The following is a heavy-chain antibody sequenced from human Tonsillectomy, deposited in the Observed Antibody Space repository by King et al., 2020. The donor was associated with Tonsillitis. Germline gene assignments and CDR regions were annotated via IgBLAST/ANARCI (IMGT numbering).Heavy chain of an antibody. CDR3: ARHRRVVLVPDAPDS. D-gene: IGHD2-8*02. CDR2: MYYSGST. Sequence: QLQESGPGLVNPSETLSLTCTVSGGSISSNSYYWGWIRQPPGKGLEWIGSMYYSGSTYYNPSLKSRVTISVDTSKNQFSLKLRSVTAADTAVYYCARHRRVVLVPDAPDSWGQGTLVTVSS. J-gene: IGHJ4*02. V-gene: IGHV4-39*01. CDR1: GGSISSNSYY.